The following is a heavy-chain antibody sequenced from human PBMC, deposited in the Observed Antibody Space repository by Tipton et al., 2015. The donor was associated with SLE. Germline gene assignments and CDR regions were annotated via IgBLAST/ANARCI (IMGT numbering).Heavy chain of an antibody. CDR1: GGSISSGAYY. D-gene: IGHD3-16*01. Sequence: TLSLTCSVSGGSISSGAYYWSWIRQPPGKGLEWIGYIYYSGSTYYNPSLKSRLTMPLDTSKNQFSLKLTSVTAADTAVYYCARTPLGESGFDFWGQGTMVTVSS. CDR3: ARTPLGESGFDF. J-gene: IGHJ3*01. V-gene: IGHV4-31*03. CDR2: IYYSGST.